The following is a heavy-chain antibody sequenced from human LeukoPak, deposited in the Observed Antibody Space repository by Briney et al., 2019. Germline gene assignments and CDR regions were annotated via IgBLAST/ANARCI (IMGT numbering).Heavy chain of an antibody. J-gene: IGHJ4*02. CDR1: GGSISSGDYY. CDR2: IYYSGST. D-gene: IGHD1-26*01. CDR3: ARESHSGSYYDY. Sequence: SETLSLTCTVSGGSISSGDYYWSWIRQPPGKGLEWIGYIYYSGSTNYNPSLKSRVTISVDTSKNQFSLKLSSVTAADTAVYYCARESHSGSYYDYWGQGTLVTVSS. V-gene: IGHV4-61*08.